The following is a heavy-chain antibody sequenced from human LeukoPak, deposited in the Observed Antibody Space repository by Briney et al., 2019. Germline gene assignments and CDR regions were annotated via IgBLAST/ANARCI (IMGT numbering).Heavy chain of an antibody. CDR1: GYSISSGYY. J-gene: IGHJ3*02. CDR2: IYHSGST. Sequence: SETLSLTCTVSGYSISSGYYWGWIRQPPGKGLEWIGSIYHSGSTYYNPSLKSRVTISVDTSKNQFSLKLSSVTAADTAVYYCARAPAGELLGIFTVYAFDIWGQGTMVTVSS. D-gene: IGHD1-26*01. CDR3: ARAPAGELLGIFTVYAFDI. V-gene: IGHV4-38-2*02.